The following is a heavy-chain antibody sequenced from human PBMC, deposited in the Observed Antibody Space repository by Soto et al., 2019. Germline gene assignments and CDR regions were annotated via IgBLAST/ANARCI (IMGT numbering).Heavy chain of an antibody. CDR1: GASVSNYY. V-gene: IGHV4-59*02. CDR2: INYTGSA. CDR3: ARAPNFYGDYGYYYSFGMDV. J-gene: IGHJ6*02. D-gene: IGHD4-17*01. Sequence: PSETLSLTCTVSGASVSNYYWSWVRQPPGKGLEWIGNINYTGSANYNPSLKSRVTISADTSVNQLSLKLRSVTAADTAVYYCARAPNFYGDYGYYYSFGMDVWGQGTTVTVSS.